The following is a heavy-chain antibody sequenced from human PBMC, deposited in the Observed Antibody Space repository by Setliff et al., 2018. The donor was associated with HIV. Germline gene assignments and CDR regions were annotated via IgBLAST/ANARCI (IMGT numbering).Heavy chain of an antibody. V-gene: IGHV4-39*07. J-gene: IGHJ5*02. Sequence: SETLSLTCTISGDSISSSSYSWGWIRQPPGKGLEWIGNIYYSGSTYYNPSLKSRVAISVDTSKNQFSLQLRSVTAADTAVYYCARFRVERRLSNWFDPWGQGTLVTSPQ. D-gene: IGHD1-1*01. CDR2: IYYSGST. CDR3: ARFRVERRLSNWFDP. CDR1: GDSISSSSYS.